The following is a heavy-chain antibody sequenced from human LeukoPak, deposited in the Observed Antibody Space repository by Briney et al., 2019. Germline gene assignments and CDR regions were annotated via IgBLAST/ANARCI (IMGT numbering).Heavy chain of an antibody. D-gene: IGHD2-21*02. CDR1: GFPFSSWP. J-gene: IGHJ4*02. Sequence: GTSLRLSCAASGFPFSSWPVDWVRQAPGRGLEWITTISHDGSQTYYADSVKGRFTISRNNSKNTLDLQMNSLRAEDTAVYYCAKDQGAVVTASLDYWGQGNPVTVSS. V-gene: IGHV3-30-3*02. CDR2: ISHDGSQT. CDR3: AKDQGAVVTASLDY.